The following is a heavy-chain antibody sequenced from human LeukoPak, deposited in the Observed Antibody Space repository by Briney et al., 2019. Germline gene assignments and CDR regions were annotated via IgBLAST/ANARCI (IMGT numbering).Heavy chain of an antibody. CDR1: GGSISSYY. CDR2: IYYSGST. D-gene: IGHD1-26*01. CDR3: ARHRYLSGSYYWVLDY. Sequence: SETLSLTCTVSGGSISSYYWSWIRQPPGKGLEWIGYIYYSGSTNYNPSLKSRVTISVDTSKNQFSLKLSSVTAAGTAVYYCARHRYLSGSYYWVLDYWGQGTLVTVSS. V-gene: IGHV4-59*08. J-gene: IGHJ4*02.